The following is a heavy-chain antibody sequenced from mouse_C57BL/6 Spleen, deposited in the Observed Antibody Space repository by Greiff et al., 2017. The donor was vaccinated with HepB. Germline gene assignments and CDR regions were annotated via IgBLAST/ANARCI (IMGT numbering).Heavy chain of an antibody. D-gene: IGHD1-2*01. Sequence: QVHVKQPGAELVKPGASVKLSCKASGYTFTSYWMHWVKQRPGQGLEWIGMIHPNSGSTNYNEKFKSKATLTVDKSSSTAYMQLSSLTSEDSAVYYCARGYYYGSLLYFDYWGQGATLTVSS. CDR3: ARGYYYGSLLYFDY. CDR1: GYTFTSYW. J-gene: IGHJ2*01. V-gene: IGHV1-64*01. CDR2: IHPNSGST.